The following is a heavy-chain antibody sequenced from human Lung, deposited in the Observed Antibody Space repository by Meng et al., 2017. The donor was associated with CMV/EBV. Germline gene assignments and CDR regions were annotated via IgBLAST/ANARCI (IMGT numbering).Heavy chain of an antibody. CDR3: ARDVTPRSSAYFAIFYFYALDV. CDR2: TSSSGTYI. V-gene: IGHV3-21*01. CDR1: GFTFSSYS. J-gene: IGHJ6*02. D-gene: IGHD2-21*01. Sequence: SXAASGFTFSSYSMNWVRQAPGKGLEWVSSTSSSGTYIYYADSVKGRFTISRDNVQNSLYLQMNSLRAEDKAVYYCARDVTPRSSAYFAIFYFYALDVWXQGTXVTVSS.